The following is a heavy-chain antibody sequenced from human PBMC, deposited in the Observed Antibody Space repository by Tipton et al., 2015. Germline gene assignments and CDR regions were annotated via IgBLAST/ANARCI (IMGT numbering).Heavy chain of an antibody. CDR3: ARAAGDYGGSDY. Sequence: GLVKPSETLSLACTVSGGSISSRSYYWNWIRQHPGKGLEWIGYIYDNGSTYYNPSLKSRLIISVDTSKNHFSLKLTSVTAADTAVYYCARAAGDYGGSDYWGQGTLVTVSS. J-gene: IGHJ4*02. D-gene: IGHD4-23*01. CDR2: IYDNGST. CDR1: GGSISSRSYY. V-gene: IGHV4-31*03.